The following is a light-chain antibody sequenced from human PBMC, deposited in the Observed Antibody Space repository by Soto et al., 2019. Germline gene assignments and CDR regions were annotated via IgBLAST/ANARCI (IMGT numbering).Light chain of an antibody. CDR1: SSDFGAYDY. CDR2: DVS. CDR3: ISYTSNSLYV. V-gene: IGLV2-14*03. Sequence: QSALTQPASVSGSPGQSVTISCTGASSDFGAYDYVSWYQHHPGKAPKLMIFDVSHRASGASTRFSGSKSGNTASLTISGLQAEDEADYYCISYTSNSLYVFGTGTKLTVL. J-gene: IGLJ1*01.